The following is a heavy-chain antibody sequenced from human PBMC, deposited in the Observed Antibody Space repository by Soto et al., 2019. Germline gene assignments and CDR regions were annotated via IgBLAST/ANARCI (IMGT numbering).Heavy chain of an antibody. J-gene: IGHJ3*02. Sequence: QVQLRESGPGLVKPSETLSLTCTVSSGSIGTYFWSWIRQPPGKGLEWIGYIYYSGTTNYNPSLKSRVTIFLDTSKNQFSLRLSSVTAADTPVYYCARGRGGTYDAFDIWGQGTLVTVSS. V-gene: IGHV4-59*01. D-gene: IGHD1-26*01. CDR2: IYYSGTT. CDR3: ARGRGGTYDAFDI. CDR1: SGSIGTYF.